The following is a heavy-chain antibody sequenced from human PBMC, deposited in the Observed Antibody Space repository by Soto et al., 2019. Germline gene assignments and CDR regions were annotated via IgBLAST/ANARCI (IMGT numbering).Heavy chain of an antibody. Sequence: EAQLLESGGGLVQPGGSLRLFCAASEFSFNIYAMTWVRQAPGKGLEWVSRISGSGGSTDYAESVKGRFTISRDNSKNTLYLQMQSLRAEDTAVYYCARDIVVLVATSDYGMDVWGQGTTVTVSS. D-gene: IGHD2-15*01. CDR3: ARDIVVLVATSDYGMDV. CDR1: EFSFNIYA. V-gene: IGHV3-23*01. J-gene: IGHJ6*02. CDR2: ISGSGGST.